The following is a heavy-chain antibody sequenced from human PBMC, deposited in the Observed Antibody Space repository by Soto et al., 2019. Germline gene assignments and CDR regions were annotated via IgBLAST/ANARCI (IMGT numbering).Heavy chain of an antibody. CDR2: IYSSGST. CDR1: GGSVSSDTHY. CDR3: ARFVRFCSGTTCYTRADV. J-gene: IGHJ6*02. Sequence: SETLSLTCTVSGGSVSSDTHYWSWIRQPPGKRLEWIGFIYSSGSTNYNPPLKSRVTMSVDTSKNQFSLKLRSVIVADTAVYHCARFVRFCSGTTCYTRADVWGQGTTVTVSS. V-gene: IGHV4-61*01. D-gene: IGHD2-2*02.